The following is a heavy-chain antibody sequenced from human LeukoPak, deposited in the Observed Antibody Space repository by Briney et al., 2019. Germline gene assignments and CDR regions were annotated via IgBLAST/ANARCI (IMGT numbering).Heavy chain of an antibody. CDR3: ARGGSGWYTFDY. V-gene: IGHV3-48*03. J-gene: IGHJ4*02. CDR1: GFTFSSYA. D-gene: IGHD6-13*01. CDR2: ISSSGSTI. Sequence: PGRSLRLSCAASGFTFSSYAMNWVRQAPGKGLEWVSYISSSGSTIYYADSVKGRFTISRDNAKNSLYLQMNSLRAEDTAVYYCARGGSGWYTFDYWGQGTLVTVSS.